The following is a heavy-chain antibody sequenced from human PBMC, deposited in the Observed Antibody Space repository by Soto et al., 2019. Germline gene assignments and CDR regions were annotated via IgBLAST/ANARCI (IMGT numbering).Heavy chain of an antibody. V-gene: IGHV4-34*01. CDR2: INHSGST. Sequence: SETLSLTCAVYGGSFSGCYWSWIRQPPGKGLEWIGEINHSGSTNYNPSLKSRVTISVDTSKNQFSLKLSSVTAADTAVYYCARGHRRGSYYGFYFDYWGQGTLVTVSS. CDR3: ARGHRRGSYYGFYFDY. D-gene: IGHD1-26*01. CDR1: GGSFSGCY. J-gene: IGHJ4*02.